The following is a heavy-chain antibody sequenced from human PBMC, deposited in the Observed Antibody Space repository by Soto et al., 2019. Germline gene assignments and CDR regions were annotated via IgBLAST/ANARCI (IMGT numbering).Heavy chain of an antibody. CDR2: IYYSGST. J-gene: IGHJ3*02. Sequence: SETLSLTCTVSGGSISSYYWSWIRQPPGKGLEWIGYIYYSGSTNYNPSLKSRVTISVDTSKNQFSLKLSPVTAADTAVYYCARGNPDYGLESDAIHSWGQGIRVTVAS. CDR1: GGSISSYY. V-gene: IGHV4-59*01. CDR3: ARGNPDYGLESDAIHS. D-gene: IGHD4-17*01.